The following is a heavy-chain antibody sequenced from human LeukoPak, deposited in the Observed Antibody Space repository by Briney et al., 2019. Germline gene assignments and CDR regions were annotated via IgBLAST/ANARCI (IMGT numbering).Heavy chain of an antibody. CDR2: IYYSGST. V-gene: IGHV4-39*07. CDR1: GGSIRSSSYY. J-gene: IGHJ1*01. CDR3: ARERRGSYEH. D-gene: IGHD3-16*01. Sequence: PSETLSLTCTVSGGSIRSSSYYWGWIRQPPGKGLEWIGSIYYSGSTYYNPSLKSRVTISVDTSKNQFSLKLSSVTAADTAVYYCARERRGSYEHWGQGTLVTVSS.